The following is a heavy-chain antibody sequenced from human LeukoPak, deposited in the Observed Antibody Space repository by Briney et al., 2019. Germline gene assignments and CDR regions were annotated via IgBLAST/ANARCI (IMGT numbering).Heavy chain of an antibody. CDR3: TTHSSVDYYGMDV. J-gene: IGHJ6*02. D-gene: IGHD3-22*01. CDR2: IKSKTDGGTT. Sequence: GGSLRLSCAASGFTFSNYVMSWVRQAPGKGLEWVGRIKSKTDGGTTDYAAPVKGRFTISRDDSKNTLYLQMNSLKTEDTAVYYCTTHSSVDYYGMDVWGQGTTVTVSS. CDR1: GFTFSNYV. V-gene: IGHV3-15*01.